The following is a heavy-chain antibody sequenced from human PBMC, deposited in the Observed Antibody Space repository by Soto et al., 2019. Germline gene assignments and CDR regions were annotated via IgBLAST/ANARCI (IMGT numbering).Heavy chain of an antibody. Sequence: QVQLVQSGAEVKKPGASVKVSCKASGYTFTSYGISWVRQAPGQGLEWMGWISAYNGNTNYAQKLQGRVTMTTDTSMSTAYMELRCLRSDDTAVYYCARVMFRDGSGSYYKRDYYYYYGMDVWGQGTTVTVSS. CDR1: GYTFTSYG. CDR3: ARVMFRDGSGSYYKRDYYYYYGMDV. J-gene: IGHJ6*02. CDR2: ISAYNGNT. V-gene: IGHV1-18*01. D-gene: IGHD3-10*01.